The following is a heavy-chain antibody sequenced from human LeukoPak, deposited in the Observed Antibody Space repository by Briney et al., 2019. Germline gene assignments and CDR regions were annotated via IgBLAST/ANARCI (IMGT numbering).Heavy chain of an antibody. CDR1: GFTFSSYA. J-gene: IGHJ4*02. CDR2: ISGSGGST. Sequence: GGSLRLSCAASGFTFSSYAMSWVRQAPGKGLEWVSAISGSGGSTYYADSVKGRFTISRDNSKNTLYLQMNSLRAEDTAAYYCAKSTSPVVATISDYWGQGTLVTVSS. CDR3: AKSTSPVVATISDY. V-gene: IGHV3-23*01. D-gene: IGHD5-12*01.